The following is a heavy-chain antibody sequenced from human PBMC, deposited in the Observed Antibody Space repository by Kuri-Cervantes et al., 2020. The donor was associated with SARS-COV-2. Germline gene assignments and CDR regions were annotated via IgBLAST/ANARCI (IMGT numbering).Heavy chain of an antibody. CDR3: ARDRRGYSWSYYYYYYGMDV. CDR1: GFTFSSYW. CDR2: INSDGSST. Sequence: GESLKISCAASGFTFSSYWMHWVRQAPGKGLVWVSRINSDGSSTSYADSVKGRFTISRDNSKNTLYLQMNSLRAEDTAVYYCARDRRGYSWSYYYYYYGMDVWGQGTTVTVSS. J-gene: IGHJ6*02. D-gene: IGHD5-18*01. V-gene: IGHV3-74*01.